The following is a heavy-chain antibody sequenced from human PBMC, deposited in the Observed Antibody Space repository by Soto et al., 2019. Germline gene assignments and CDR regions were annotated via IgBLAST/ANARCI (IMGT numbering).Heavy chain of an antibody. CDR2: INHSGST. CDR3: ASQPSPTRKLPNWFDP. Sequence: PSETLSLTCAFYGGSFSGYYWSWIRQPPGKGLEWIGEINHSGSTNYNPSLKSRVTISVDTSKNQFSLKLSSVTAADTAVYYCASQPSPTRKLPNWFDPWGQGTLVTVSS. V-gene: IGHV4-34*01. CDR1: GGSFSGYY. D-gene: IGHD2-2*01. J-gene: IGHJ5*02.